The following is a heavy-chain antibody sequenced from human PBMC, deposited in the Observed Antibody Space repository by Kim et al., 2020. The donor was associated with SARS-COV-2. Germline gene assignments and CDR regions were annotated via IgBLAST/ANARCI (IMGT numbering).Heavy chain of an antibody. CDR2: ISGSGGST. D-gene: IGHD2-15*01. CDR3: AKGEYCSGGSCYPEGDYYYYGMDV. Sequence: GGSLRLSCAASGFTFSSYAMSWVRQAPGNGLEWVSAISGSGGSTYYADSVKGRFTISRDNSKNTLYLQMNSLRAEDTAVYYCAKGEYCSGGSCYPEGDYYYYGMDVWGQGTTVTVSS. J-gene: IGHJ6*02. V-gene: IGHV3-23*01. CDR1: GFTFSSYA.